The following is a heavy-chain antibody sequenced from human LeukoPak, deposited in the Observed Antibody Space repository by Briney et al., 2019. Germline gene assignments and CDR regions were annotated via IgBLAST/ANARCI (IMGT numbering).Heavy chain of an antibody. CDR3: ARDGWNGDWFDP. Sequence: PSQTLSLTCTVSGGSISSGGYYGSWIRQHPGKGLEWIGYIYYSGSTYYNPSLKSRVTISVDTSKNQFSLKLSSVTAADTAVYYCARDGWNGDWFDPWGQGTLDTVSS. J-gene: IGHJ5*02. D-gene: IGHD1-1*01. CDR1: GGSISSGGYY. V-gene: IGHV4-31*03. CDR2: IYYSGST.